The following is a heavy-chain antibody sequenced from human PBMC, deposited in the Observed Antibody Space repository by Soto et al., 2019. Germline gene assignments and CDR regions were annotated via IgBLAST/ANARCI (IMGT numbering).Heavy chain of an antibody. CDR1: GGSVSNKTYY. D-gene: IGHD4-17*01. Sequence: SETLSLTCSVSGGSVSNKTYYWSWIRQPPGKRLKWIGYVHYSGTTNYNPSLKSRVTISVDLSKNQFSLTLSSVTTADSALYYCARTTAVPNTPRSRYFFDYWGQGPLVTVYS. CDR3: ARTTAVPNTPRSRYFFDY. J-gene: IGHJ4*02. V-gene: IGHV4-61*01. CDR2: VHYSGTT.